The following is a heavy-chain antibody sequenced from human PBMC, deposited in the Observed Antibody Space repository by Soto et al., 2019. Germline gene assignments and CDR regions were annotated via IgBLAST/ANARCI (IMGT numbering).Heavy chain of an antibody. D-gene: IGHD2-8*01. V-gene: IGHV3-23*01. J-gene: IGHJ6*02. CDR1: GFTFNNYA. CDR2: ISSSGGST. Sequence: EVQLLESGGGLVQPGGSLRLSCAASGFTFNNYAMSWVRQAPGKGLAWVSTISSSGGSTYYADSVKGRFTISRDNSKNTLYLQMNSLRAEDTAVYYFAKERCEGYGMDVWGQGTTVTVSS. CDR3: AKERCEGYGMDV.